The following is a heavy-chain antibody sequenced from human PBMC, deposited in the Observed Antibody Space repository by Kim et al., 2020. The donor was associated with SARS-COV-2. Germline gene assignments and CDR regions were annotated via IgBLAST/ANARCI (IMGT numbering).Heavy chain of an antibody. J-gene: IGHJ3*02. D-gene: IGHD3-9*01. Sequence: TNYNPSLTSRGTIAVDTSKALCSLNVSSVTAADTAVYYCARVPTGDAFDIWGQGTMVTVSA. CDR2: T. V-gene: IGHV4-59*01. CDR3: ARVPTGDAFDI.